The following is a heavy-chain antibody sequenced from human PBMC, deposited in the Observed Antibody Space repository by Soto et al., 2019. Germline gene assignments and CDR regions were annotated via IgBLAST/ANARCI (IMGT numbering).Heavy chain of an antibody. V-gene: IGHV3-30*18. CDR3: AKDRGRGSYPGGDFDH. Sequence: QMQLVESGGGVVQPGRSLRLSCGASGFSFRSFGMQWVRQSPAKGLEWLAIISFDGSNQYYADSVKGQFIISRDNSKNTVYLEMNNLRPEDTAVYYCAKDRGRGSYPGGDFDHWGLGTLVTVSS. D-gene: IGHD1-26*01. J-gene: IGHJ4*02. CDR1: GFSFRSFG. CDR2: ISFDGSNQ.